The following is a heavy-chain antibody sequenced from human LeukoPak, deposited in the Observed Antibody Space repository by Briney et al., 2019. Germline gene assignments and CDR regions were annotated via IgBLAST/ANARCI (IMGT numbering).Heavy chain of an antibody. D-gene: IGHD3-10*01. CDR3: ARDSARGAPYYGMDV. V-gene: IGHV4-59*01. Sequence: SETLSLTCTVSGGSISSYYWSWIRQPPGKGLEWIGYIYYSGSTNYNPSLKSRVTISVDTSKNQFSLKLSSVTAADTAVYYCARDSARGAPYYGMDVWGQGTTDTVSS. J-gene: IGHJ6*02. CDR2: IYYSGST. CDR1: GGSISSYY.